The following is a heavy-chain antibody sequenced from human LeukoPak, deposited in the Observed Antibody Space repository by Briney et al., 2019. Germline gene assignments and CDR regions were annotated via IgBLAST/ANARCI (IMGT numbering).Heavy chain of an antibody. CDR3: ARGPPSVYYDGSGYYNFDY. D-gene: IGHD3-22*01. CDR1: GGSISSYY. V-gene: IGHV4-59*12. Sequence: SETLSLTCTVSGGSISSYYWSWIRQPPGKGLEWNGYIYYSGSTSYNPSLKSRVTISVDTSKNQFSLKLSSVTAADTAVYYCARGPPSVYYDGSGYYNFDYWGQGTPVTVSS. CDR2: IYYSGST. J-gene: IGHJ4*02.